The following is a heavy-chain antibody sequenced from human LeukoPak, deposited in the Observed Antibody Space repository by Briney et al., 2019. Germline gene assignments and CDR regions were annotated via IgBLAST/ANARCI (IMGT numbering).Heavy chain of an antibody. CDR1: GGSISSGDYY. J-gene: IGHJ4*02. D-gene: IGHD1-26*01. CDR2: INHSGST. Sequence: SQTLSLTCTVSGGSISSGDYYWSWIRQPPGKGLEWIGEINHSGSTNYNPSLKSRVTISVDKSKSQLSLKLRSVTAADTAVYYCARDVGASNFDYWGQGTLVTVSS. CDR3: ARDVGASNFDY. V-gene: IGHV4-30-2*01.